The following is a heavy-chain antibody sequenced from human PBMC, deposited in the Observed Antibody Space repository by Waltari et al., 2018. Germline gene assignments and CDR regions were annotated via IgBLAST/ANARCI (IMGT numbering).Heavy chain of an antibody. D-gene: IGHD6-19*01. V-gene: IGHV1-18*01. J-gene: IGHJ4*02. CDR1: GYTFTRYG. Sequence: QVQLVQSGNEVKKPGASVKVSCKASGYTFTRYGISWVRQAPGQGLEWMGWIRVFNGHTNYAQRLQGRVSMTTDTSTSTSYMELRSLISDDTAVYYCARVPHRSTGWLQAPYNFDFWGQGTLVTVSS. CDR3: ARVPHRSTGWLQAPYNFDF. CDR2: IRVFNGHT.